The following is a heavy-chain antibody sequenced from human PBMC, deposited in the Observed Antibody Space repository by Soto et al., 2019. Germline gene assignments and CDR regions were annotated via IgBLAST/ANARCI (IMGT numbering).Heavy chain of an antibody. D-gene: IGHD6-6*01. V-gene: IGHV4-59*12. CDR3: ARSEYSSSPIDY. Sequence: SETLSLTCTVSGGNIGSYYWSWIRQPPGKGLEWIGYIYYSGSTNYNPSLKSRVTISVDTSKNQFSLKLSSVTAADTAVYYCARSEYSSSPIDYWGQGTLVTVSS. J-gene: IGHJ4*02. CDR1: GGNIGSYY. CDR2: IYYSGST.